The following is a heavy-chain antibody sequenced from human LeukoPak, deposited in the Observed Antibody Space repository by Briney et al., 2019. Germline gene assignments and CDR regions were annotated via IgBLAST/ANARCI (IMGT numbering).Heavy chain of an antibody. D-gene: IGHD5-18*01. Sequence: SETLSLTCTVSGGSISSSPYYWGWIRQPPGKGLEWIGSIYYSGTTHYNPSLESRFTISVDTSKNQFSLKLASVTAADTAIYYCAKGAGGFSYYNWFDPWGQGTLVTVSS. CDR2: IYYSGTT. V-gene: IGHV4-39*07. J-gene: IGHJ5*02. CDR1: GGSISSSPYY. CDR3: AKGAGGFSYYNWFDP.